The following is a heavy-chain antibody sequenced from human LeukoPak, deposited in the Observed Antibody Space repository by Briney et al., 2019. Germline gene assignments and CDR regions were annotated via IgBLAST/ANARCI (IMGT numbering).Heavy chain of an antibody. J-gene: IGHJ4*02. V-gene: IGHV1-2*02. CDR3: ARDAGYCTGGSCWYFDH. Sequence: GASVKVSRKASGYTFTAYYIHWVRQAPGQGLEWMGWISPNSGGTDYAQKFQGRVTMTRDTSISTAYVELSSLTSDDTAVYYCARDAGYCTGGSCWYFDHWGQGTLVTVSS. CDR2: ISPNSGGT. CDR1: GYTFTAYY. D-gene: IGHD2-15*01.